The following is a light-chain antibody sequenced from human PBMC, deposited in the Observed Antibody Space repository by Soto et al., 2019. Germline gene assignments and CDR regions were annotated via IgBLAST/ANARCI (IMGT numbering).Light chain of an antibody. CDR1: QTIGKY. V-gene: IGKV1-39*01. Sequence: DIQMTQSPSSLSASVGDRVTISCRPSQTIGKYLNWYQQKPGQAPKLLIYTASTLPSGVPSRFSGSRPGTNFNLTIRSLHPEDLDTYHCQQSYKTPQTFGQRTKVE. J-gene: IGKJ1*01. CDR2: TAS. CDR3: QQSYKTPQT.